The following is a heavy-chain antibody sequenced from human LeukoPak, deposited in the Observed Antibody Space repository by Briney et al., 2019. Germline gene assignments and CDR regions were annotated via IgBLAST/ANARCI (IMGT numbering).Heavy chain of an antibody. Sequence: ASETLSLTCTVSGGSISSYYWSWIRQPAGKGLEWIGRIYTSGSTNYNPSLKSRVTISVDTSKNQFSLKLSSVTAADTAVYYCARVRGSGKYYYYYMDVWGKGTTVTISS. D-gene: IGHD3-10*01. CDR3: ARVRGSGKYYYYYMDV. V-gene: IGHV4-4*07. J-gene: IGHJ6*03. CDR1: GGSISSYY. CDR2: IYTSGST.